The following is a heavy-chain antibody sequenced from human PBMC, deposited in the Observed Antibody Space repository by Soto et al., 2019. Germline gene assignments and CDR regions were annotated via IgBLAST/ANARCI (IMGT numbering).Heavy chain of an antibody. CDR2: LSGNSGTT. D-gene: IGHD3-3*01. V-gene: IGHV3-23*01. Sequence: EVQLLESGGGLVQPGGSLRLSCAASGFTFSSYAMTWVRQAPGKGLEWVSALSGNSGTTYSADSVKGRFTISRDNSRNTLYLQMSRLRAEDTALYYCAKASKFTIFSANDFWGQGTLVTVSS. J-gene: IGHJ4*02. CDR1: GFTFSSYA. CDR3: AKASKFTIFSANDF.